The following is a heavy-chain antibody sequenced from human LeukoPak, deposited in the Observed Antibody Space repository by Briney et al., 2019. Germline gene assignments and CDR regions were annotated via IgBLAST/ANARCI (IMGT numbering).Heavy chain of an antibody. D-gene: IGHD3-10*01. V-gene: IGHV4-4*07. CDR3: AREEGDYYGSGSYLGY. Sequence: SETLSLTCTVSGGSIISYYWSWIRQPAGKGLEWIGRIYTSGSTNYNPSLKSRVTMSVDTSKNQFSLRLNSVTAADTAVYYCAREEGDYYGSGSYLGYWGQGTLVTVSS. J-gene: IGHJ4*02. CDR2: IYTSGST. CDR1: GGSIISYY.